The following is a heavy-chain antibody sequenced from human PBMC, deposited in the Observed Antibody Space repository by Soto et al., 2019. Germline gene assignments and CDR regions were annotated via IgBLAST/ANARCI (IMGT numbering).Heavy chain of an antibody. Sequence: GGSLRLSCVASGFTFSDYYMNWIRQAPGKGLEWVSYITSSGHTIYYADSVKGRFTVSRDNSKNSMYLQMNSLRADDTAIYYCAREGTYASSCSGMDVWGQGTPVSGPS. CDR2: ITSSGHTI. D-gene: IGHD6-13*01. J-gene: IGHJ6*02. CDR3: AREGTYASSCSGMDV. CDR1: GFTFSDYY. V-gene: IGHV3-11*01.